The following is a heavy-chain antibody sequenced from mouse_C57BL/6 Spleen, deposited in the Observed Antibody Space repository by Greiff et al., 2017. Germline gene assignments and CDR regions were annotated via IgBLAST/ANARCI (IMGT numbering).Heavy chain of an antibody. CDR3: ARNYGSSPWFAY. Sequence: EVQLQQSGPELVKPGASVKISCKASGYTFTDYYMNWVKQSHGKSLEWIGDINPNNGGTSYNQKFKGKATLTVDKSSSTAYMELRSLTSEDSAVYYCARNYGSSPWFAYWGQETLVTVSA. CDR2: INPNNGGT. V-gene: IGHV1-26*01. D-gene: IGHD1-1*01. J-gene: IGHJ3*01. CDR1: GYTFTDYY.